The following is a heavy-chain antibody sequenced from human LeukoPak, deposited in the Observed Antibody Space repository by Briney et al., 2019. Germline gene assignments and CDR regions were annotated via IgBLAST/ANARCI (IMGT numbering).Heavy chain of an antibody. J-gene: IGHJ4*02. CDR2: LFYNSTT. CDR1: RGSLHRNTRY. D-gene: IGHD3-22*01. V-gene: IGHV4-39*01. Sequence: LDTLSVTRMHSRGSLHRNTRYWDWARHPPGKRLEWFGCLFYNSTTDCNPTLTSRATVSLDSSNNHLSMSLTSMSAVDTVVYYCAIRTQDSSGYHCHYFDEWGQGTLVTVSS. CDR3: AIRTQDSSGYHCHYFDE.